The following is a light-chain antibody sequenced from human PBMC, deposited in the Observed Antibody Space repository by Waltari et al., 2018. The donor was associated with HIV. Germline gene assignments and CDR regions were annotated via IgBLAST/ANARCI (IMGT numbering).Light chain of an antibody. J-gene: IGLJ2*01. CDR2: DVT. Sequence: QSALTQPPSVSGSLGQTVNISCTGTTSDVGGYNYVSWYQQHPGKAPKLMIFDVTKRPSGVPDRFSGSKSDNSAARTIAGLQTEDEADYYCCSYAGTYTIFGGGTNLAVL. CDR3: CSYAGTYTI. V-gene: IGLV2-11*01. CDR1: TSDVGGYNY.